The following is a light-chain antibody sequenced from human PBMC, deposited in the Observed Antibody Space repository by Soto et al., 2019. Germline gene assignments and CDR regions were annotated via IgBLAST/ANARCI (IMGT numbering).Light chain of an antibody. CDR3: ETWDSSLSVVL. CDR1: YSNIGSNF. J-gene: IGLJ2*01. CDR2: DNS. Sequence: QSVLTQPPSVSAAAGQKVTISCSGSYSNIGSNFVSWYQHFPGSAPRLLIYDNSQRPSGIPDRFSGSKSGSSATLGITGLQTGDEDDYYCETWDSSLSVVLFGGGTKLTVL. V-gene: IGLV1-51*01.